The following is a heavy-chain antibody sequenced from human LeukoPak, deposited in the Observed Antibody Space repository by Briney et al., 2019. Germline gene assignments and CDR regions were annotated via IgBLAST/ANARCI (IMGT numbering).Heavy chain of an antibody. Sequence: SETLSLTCTVSGASITTYYWNLIRQPPGKELEWIGYIYYTGTTKYNPSLRSRVTISVDTSKNQFSLNLSSVTAADTAIYYCARDQLYGSAGNWFDPWGPGTLVTVSS. CDR2: IYYTGTT. CDR1: GASITTYY. V-gene: IGHV4-59*01. CDR3: ARDQLYGSAGNWFDP. J-gene: IGHJ5*02. D-gene: IGHD3-10*01.